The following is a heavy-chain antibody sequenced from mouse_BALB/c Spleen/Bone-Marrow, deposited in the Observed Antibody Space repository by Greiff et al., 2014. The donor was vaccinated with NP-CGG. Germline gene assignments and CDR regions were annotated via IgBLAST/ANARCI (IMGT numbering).Heavy chain of an antibody. J-gene: IGHJ2*01. CDR3: ARGLDY. CDR1: GFTFSSYG. Sequence: EVMLVESGGGLVQPGGSLKLSCAASGFTFSSYGMSWVRQTPDKRLELVATINTNGGNTYYPDSVKGRFTISRDNAKNTLYLQMSSLKSEDTATYYCARGLDYWGQGTTLAVSS. V-gene: IGHV5-6-3*01. CDR2: INTNGGNT.